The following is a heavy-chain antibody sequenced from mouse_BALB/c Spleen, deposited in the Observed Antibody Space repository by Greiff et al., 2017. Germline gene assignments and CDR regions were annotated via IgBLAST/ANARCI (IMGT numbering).Heavy chain of an antibody. CDR3: ARGDYGSSSLAWFAY. Sequence: EVKLVESGGGLVKPGGSLKLSCAASGFTFSSYAMSWVRQTPEKRLEWVASISSGGSTYYPDSVKGRFTISRDNARNILYLQMSSLRSEDTAMYYCARGDYGSSSLAWFAYWGQGTLVTVSA. V-gene: IGHV5-6-5*01. CDR2: ISSGGST. CDR1: GFTFSSYA. D-gene: IGHD1-1*01. J-gene: IGHJ3*01.